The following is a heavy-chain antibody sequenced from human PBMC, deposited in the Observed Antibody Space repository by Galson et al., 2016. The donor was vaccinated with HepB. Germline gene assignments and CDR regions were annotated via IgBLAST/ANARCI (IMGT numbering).Heavy chain of an antibody. V-gene: IGHV4-31*03. CDR2: IYYSGST. Sequence: TLSLTRTVSGGSISSGGFYWNWIRQLPGQGLEWIGYIYYSGSTYYNPSLKSRVTISFDTSQNQISLNLTSVTAADTAVYYCARGSKMLSTKYYYYGLDVWGHGTAGTVSS. D-gene: IGHD2/OR15-2a*01. CDR1: GGSISSGGFY. CDR3: ARGSKMLSTKYYYYGLDV. J-gene: IGHJ6*02.